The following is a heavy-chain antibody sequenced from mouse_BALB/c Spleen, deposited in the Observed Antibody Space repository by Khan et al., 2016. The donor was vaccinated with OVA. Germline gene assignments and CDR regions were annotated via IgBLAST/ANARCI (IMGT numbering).Heavy chain of an antibody. CDR3: ARAYYRYDGYYAMDY. CDR1: GFSLSRYN. CDR2: IWGGGGT. D-gene: IGHD2-14*01. J-gene: IGHJ4*01. V-gene: IGHV2-6-4*01. Sequence: QVQLQQSGPGLVAPSQSLSITCTVSGFSLSRYNIHWVRQPPGKGLEWLGMIWGGGGTDYNSTLKSRLNIRKDNSKSQVLLQMNSLQTDDTAIYYWARAYYRYDGYYAMDYWGQGTSVTVSS.